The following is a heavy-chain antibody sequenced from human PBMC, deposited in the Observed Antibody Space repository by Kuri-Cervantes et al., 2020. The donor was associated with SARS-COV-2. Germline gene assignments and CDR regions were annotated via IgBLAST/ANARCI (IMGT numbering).Heavy chain of an antibody. CDR1: GGTFTTYN. J-gene: IGHJ4*02. D-gene: IGHD4-17*01. Sequence: SVKVSCKASGGTFTTYNIYWVRQAPGQGLEWMGGIIPILGTTNYAQKFQGRLTTSADKSSGTAYMYLSSLRSEDTATYFCARDHRGSDYSASTDYWGQGTLVTVSS. CDR2: IIPILGTT. CDR3: ARDHRGSDYSASTDY. V-gene: IGHV1-69*06.